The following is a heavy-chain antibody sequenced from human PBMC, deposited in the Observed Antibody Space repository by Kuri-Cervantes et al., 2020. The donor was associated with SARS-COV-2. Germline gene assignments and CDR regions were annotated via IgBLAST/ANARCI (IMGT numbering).Heavy chain of an antibody. J-gene: IGHJ6*03. CDR2: ISSSSTI. V-gene: IGHV3-48*01. Sequence: GGSLRLSCAASGFTFSSYSMNWVRQAPGKGLEWVSYISSSSTIYYADSVKGRFTISRDNAKNSLYLQMNSLRAEDTAVYYCARDHYTYYYYMDVWGKGTKVTVSS. CDR1: GFTFSSYS. CDR3: ARDHYTYYYYMDV.